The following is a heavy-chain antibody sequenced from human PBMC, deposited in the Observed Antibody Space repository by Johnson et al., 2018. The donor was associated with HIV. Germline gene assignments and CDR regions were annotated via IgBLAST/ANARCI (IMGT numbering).Heavy chain of an antibody. Sequence: QVQLVESGGGVVQPGDSLRLSCAASGFTFSSYGMHWVRQAPGKGLEWVAFIRYDGSNKYYADSVKGRFTISRDNSKNTLYLQMNSRRAEDTAVYYCAKEGEERWLQLGDAFDIWGQGTMVTVSS. CDR1: GFTFSSYG. V-gene: IGHV3-30*02. D-gene: IGHD5-24*01. J-gene: IGHJ3*02. CDR3: AKEGEERWLQLGDAFDI. CDR2: IRYDGSNK.